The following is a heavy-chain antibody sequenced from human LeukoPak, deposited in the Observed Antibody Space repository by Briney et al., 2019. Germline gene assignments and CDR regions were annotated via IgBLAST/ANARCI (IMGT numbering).Heavy chain of an antibody. V-gene: IGHV3-21*01. J-gene: IGHJ6*03. Sequence: GGSLRLSCAASGFTFSSYSMNWVRQAPGKGLEWVSSISSSSSYIYYADSVKGRFTISRDNAKNSLYLQMNSLRAEDTAVYYCARDSSTAYYYYMDVWGKGTTVTISS. CDR3: ARDSSTAYYYYMDV. CDR2: ISSSSSYI. CDR1: GFTFSSYS. D-gene: IGHD2-2*01.